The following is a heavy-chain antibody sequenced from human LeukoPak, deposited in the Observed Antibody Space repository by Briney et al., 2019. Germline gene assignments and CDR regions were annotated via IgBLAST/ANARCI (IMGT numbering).Heavy chain of an antibody. CDR1: GGSISSGDYY. CDR2: IYYSGST. Sequence: SETLSLTCTVSGGSISSGDYYWSWIRQPPGKGLEWIGYIYYSGSTYYNPSLKSRVTISVDTSKNQFSLKLSSVTAADTAVYYCARVRGYYSPAAFDIWGQGIMVTVSS. D-gene: IGHD3-22*01. CDR3: ARVRGYYSPAAFDI. V-gene: IGHV4-30-4*08. J-gene: IGHJ3*02.